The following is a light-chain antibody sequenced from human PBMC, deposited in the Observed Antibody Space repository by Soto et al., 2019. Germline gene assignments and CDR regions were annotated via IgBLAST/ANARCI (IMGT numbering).Light chain of an antibody. CDR3: QQYGSSPTWT. CDR1: QSVNSN. Sequence: EIVMTQSPATLSVSPGERATLSCRASQSVNSNLAWYRQKPGQAPRLLISDASTRATGVPARFSGSGSGTEFTLTISRLEPEDFAVYYCQQYGSSPTWTFGQGTKVEIK. CDR2: DAS. J-gene: IGKJ1*01. V-gene: IGKV3-15*01.